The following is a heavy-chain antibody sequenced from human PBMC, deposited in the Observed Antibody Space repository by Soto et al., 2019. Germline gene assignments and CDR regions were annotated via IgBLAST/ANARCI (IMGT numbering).Heavy chain of an antibody. CDR1: GFTLSSFA. V-gene: IGHV3-23*01. CDR3: AKSRLVMTSSAFDA. D-gene: IGHD2-21*02. J-gene: IGHJ4*01. Sequence: VHLSQSGGGWGQTGGSLRLSCEASGFTLSSFAMGWVRQAPGKGLEWVSDISASGNRSSYADFVRGRFTVARDNSKTTLLLQMKSLSVEDTAVYYCAKSRLVMTSSAFDAWGQGVLVSVSS. CDR2: ISASGNRS.